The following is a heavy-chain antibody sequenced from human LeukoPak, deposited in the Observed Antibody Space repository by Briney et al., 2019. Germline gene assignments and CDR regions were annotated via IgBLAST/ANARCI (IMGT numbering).Heavy chain of an antibody. CDR3: ASLDY. V-gene: IGHV3-74*01. Sequence: GGSLRLSCAASGFTFSIYWVHWVRQAPGKGLVLVSSINRDGSSTSYADSVKGRFTISRDNAKNTLYLHMNTLRAEDTAVYYCASLDYWGQGTPVTVSS. J-gene: IGHJ4*02. CDR2: INRDGSST. CDR1: GFTFSIYW.